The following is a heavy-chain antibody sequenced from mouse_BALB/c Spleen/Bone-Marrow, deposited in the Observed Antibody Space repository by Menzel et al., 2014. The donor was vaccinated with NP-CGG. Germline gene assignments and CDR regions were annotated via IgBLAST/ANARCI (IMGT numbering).Heavy chain of an antibody. CDR2: ISSGGSYT. Sequence: EVKLVESGGGLVKPGGSLKLSCAASGFTFSSYAMSWVRQTPEKRLEWVATISSGGSYTYYPDSVKGRFTISRDNAKNTLYLQMSSLRSEDTAMYYCAVGYGDYWGQGTTLTVSS. J-gene: IGHJ2*01. D-gene: IGHD1-1*02. CDR3: AVGYGDY. CDR1: GFTFSSYA. V-gene: IGHV5-9-1*01.